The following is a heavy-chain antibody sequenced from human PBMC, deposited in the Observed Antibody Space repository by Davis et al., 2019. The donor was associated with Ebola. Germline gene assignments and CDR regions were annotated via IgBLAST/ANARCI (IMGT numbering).Heavy chain of an antibody. D-gene: IGHD2-8*01. CDR1: GDTFSNYG. V-gene: IGHV1-69*04. J-gene: IGHJ4*01. Sequence: AASVKVSCKASGDTFSNYGINWVRQAPRQGLEWMGRIIPMVDTTNYARKFQDRVTMSADKSTSTVYMELSSLRSGDTAVYYCASGPWVYTTRRGLTLDNWGHGAPVTVSS. CDR3: ASGPWVYTTRRGLTLDN. CDR2: IIPMVDTT.